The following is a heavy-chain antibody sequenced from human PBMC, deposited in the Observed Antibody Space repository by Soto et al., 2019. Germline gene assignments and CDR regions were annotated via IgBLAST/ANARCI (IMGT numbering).Heavy chain of an antibody. CDR2: IYYSGRT. V-gene: IGHV4-39*01. Sequence: QLQLQESGPGLVEPSETLSLTCTVSGGSIGSSSYYWGWIRQPPGKGLEWIGNIYYSGRTYYNPSLKRRFTISVDTSKNQFSLTLSSVIGADTAVYYCATYCTTTSCSTDYWGQGSLVTVSS. CDR1: GGSIGSSSYY. J-gene: IGHJ4*02. D-gene: IGHD2-2*02. CDR3: ATYCTTTSCSTDY.